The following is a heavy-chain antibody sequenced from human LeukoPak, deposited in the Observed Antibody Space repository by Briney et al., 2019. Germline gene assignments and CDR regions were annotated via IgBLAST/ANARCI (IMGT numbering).Heavy chain of an antibody. D-gene: IGHD1-1*01. CDR3: ARDLRYWNGAYYYYGMDV. Sequence: SETLSLTCTVSGGSISSYYWSWIRQPPGKGLEWIGYIYYSGSTNYNPSLKSRVTISVDTFKNQFSLKLSSVTAADTAVYYCARDLRYWNGAYYYYGMDVWGKGTTVTVSS. CDR2: IYYSGST. J-gene: IGHJ6*04. V-gene: IGHV4-59*01. CDR1: GGSISSYY.